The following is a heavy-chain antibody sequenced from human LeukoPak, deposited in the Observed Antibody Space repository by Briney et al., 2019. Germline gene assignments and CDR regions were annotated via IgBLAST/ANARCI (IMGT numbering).Heavy chain of an antibody. CDR1: GFTFSSYA. CDR3: AKGTRYSSSSGTFDY. CDR2: ISGSGGSA. J-gene: IGHJ4*02. Sequence: PGGSLRLSCEASGFTFSSYAMSWVRQAPGKGLEWVSGISGSGGSAYYADSVKGRFTISRDNSKNTLYLQMNSLRAEDTDVYYCAKGTRYSSSSGTFDYWGQGTLVTVSS. D-gene: IGHD6-6*01. V-gene: IGHV3-23*01.